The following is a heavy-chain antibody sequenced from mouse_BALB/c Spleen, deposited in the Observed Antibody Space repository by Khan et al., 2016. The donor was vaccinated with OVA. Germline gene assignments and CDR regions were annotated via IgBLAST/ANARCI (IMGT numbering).Heavy chain of an antibody. V-gene: IGHV1S81*02. CDR2: TNPTNGRT. D-gene: IGHD1-1*01. CDR3: AIIKEIVATYFDD. J-gene: IGHJ2*01. Sequence: QVQLQQPGAELVKAGASVKMSCKASGYTFTSYWMHWVKQRLGQGLEWFAETNPTNGRTYYNEKFKSKATLTVDKSSSTAYMLLSGPTFEDSAVYYCAIIKEIVATYFDDWGQGTTLTVSS. CDR1: GYTFTSYW.